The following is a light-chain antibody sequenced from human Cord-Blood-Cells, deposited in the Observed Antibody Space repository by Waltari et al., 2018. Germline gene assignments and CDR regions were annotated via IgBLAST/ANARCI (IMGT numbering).Light chain of an antibody. Sequence: QSALTQPASVSGSPGQSITLSCTGTTSDVGGYNYVSWYQQHPGKAPKLMIYYVSNRPSGVSNLFSGSKSGNTASLTISGLQAEDEADYYCSSYTSSSTLVVFGGGTKLTVL. J-gene: IGLJ2*01. CDR2: YVS. CDR1: TSDVGGYNY. V-gene: IGLV2-14*01. CDR3: SSYTSSSTLVV.